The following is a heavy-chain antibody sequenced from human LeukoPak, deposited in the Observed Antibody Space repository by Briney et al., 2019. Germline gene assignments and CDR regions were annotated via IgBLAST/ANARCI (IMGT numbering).Heavy chain of an antibody. V-gene: IGHV3-23*01. J-gene: IGHJ4*02. CDR2: ISGSGDNT. D-gene: IGHD3-3*01. CDR1: GFTFSTYA. Sequence: PGGSLRLSCAASGFTFSTYAINWVRQAPGKGLEWVSEISGSGDNTYYADSVKGRFTISRDNSKNTLYLQMNSLRAEDTAVYYCAKVGQPWSIWSYFDYWGQGTLVTVSS. CDR3: AKVGQPWSIWSYFDY.